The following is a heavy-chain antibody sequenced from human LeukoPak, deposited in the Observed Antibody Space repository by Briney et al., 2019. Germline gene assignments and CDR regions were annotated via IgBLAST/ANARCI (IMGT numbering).Heavy chain of an antibody. J-gene: IGHJ5*02. Sequence: SVKVSCKASGYTFTSYGISWVRQAPGQGLEWMGRIVPILGIANYAQKFQGRVTITADKSTSTAYMELSSLRSEDTAVYYCARDPYYDILTGPVGWFDPWGQGTLVTVSS. D-gene: IGHD3-9*01. CDR3: ARDPYYDILTGPVGWFDP. CDR2: IVPILGIA. CDR1: GYTFTSYG. V-gene: IGHV1-69*04.